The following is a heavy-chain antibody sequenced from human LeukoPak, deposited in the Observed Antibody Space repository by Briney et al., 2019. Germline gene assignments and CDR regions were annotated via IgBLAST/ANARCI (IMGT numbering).Heavy chain of an antibody. D-gene: IGHD3-22*01. CDR3: TTGATYYYDSSGEPDAFDI. CDR1: GFTFSNAW. J-gene: IGHJ3*02. CDR2: IKSKTDGGTT. Sequence: TPGGSLRLSCAASGFTFSNAWMSWVRQAPGKGLEWVGRIKSKTDGGTTDYAAPVKGRFTISRDDSKNTLYLQMNSLKTEDTAVYYCTTGATYYYDSSGEPDAFDIWGQGTVVTVSS. V-gene: IGHV3-15*01.